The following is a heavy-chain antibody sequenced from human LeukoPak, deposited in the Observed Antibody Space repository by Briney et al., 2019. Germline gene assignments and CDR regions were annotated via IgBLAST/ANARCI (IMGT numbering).Heavy chain of an antibody. CDR3: ARDKCSSTSCYFDY. J-gene: IGHJ4*02. V-gene: IGHV4-30-4*08. D-gene: IGHD2-2*01. CDR1: GGSISSGDYY. CDR2: IYYSGST. Sequence: SETLSLTCTVSGGSISSGDYYWGWIRQPPGKGLEWIGYIYYSGSTYYNPSLKSRVTISVDTSKNQFSLKLSSVTAADTAVYYCARDKCSSTSCYFDYWGQGTLVTVSS.